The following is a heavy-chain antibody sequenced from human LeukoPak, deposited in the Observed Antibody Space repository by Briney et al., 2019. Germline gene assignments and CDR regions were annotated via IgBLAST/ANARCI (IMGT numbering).Heavy chain of an antibody. D-gene: IGHD1-1*01. CDR1: GFIVSTNY. CDR3: ARGRTQPSVYDY. V-gene: IGHV3-53*01. Sequence: GVSLRLSCAASGFIVSTNYFTWVRQAPGKGLEWVSVIVTDGIAFYADSLKGRFTISRDSSKNTLYLQMNSLRAEDTAVYSCARGRTQPSVYDYWGQGTLVTVSS. CDR2: IVTDGIA. J-gene: IGHJ4*02.